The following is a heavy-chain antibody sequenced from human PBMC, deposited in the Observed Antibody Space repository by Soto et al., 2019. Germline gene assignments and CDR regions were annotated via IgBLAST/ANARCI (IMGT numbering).Heavy chain of an antibody. CDR1: GFTFSDYY. CDR2: ISSSGSTI. Sequence: WGSLRLSCAASGFTFSDYYMSWIRQAPGKGLEWVSYISSSGSTIYYADSVKGRFTISRDNAKNSLYLQMNSLRAEDTAVYYCARDGYCTNGVCPKLYYWGQGTLVTVSS. D-gene: IGHD2-8*01. CDR3: ARDGYCTNGVCPKLYY. J-gene: IGHJ4*02. V-gene: IGHV3-11*01.